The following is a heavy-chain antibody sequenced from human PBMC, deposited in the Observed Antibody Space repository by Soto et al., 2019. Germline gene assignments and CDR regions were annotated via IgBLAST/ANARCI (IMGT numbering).Heavy chain of an antibody. D-gene: IGHD5-18*01. CDR3: ASGIQLWLRRINNGYSG. CDR2: IIPMFGTA. Sequence: QVQLVQSGAEVKNPESSVKVSCKAPGGTFSTYAISWVRQAPGQGLEWMGGIIPMFGTANYAQRFQDRVTITADESTNPVYMELSSLRSEDTAVYFCASGIQLWLRRINNGYSGWGQGTLVTVSS. V-gene: IGHV1-69*12. CDR1: GGTFSTYA. J-gene: IGHJ4*02.